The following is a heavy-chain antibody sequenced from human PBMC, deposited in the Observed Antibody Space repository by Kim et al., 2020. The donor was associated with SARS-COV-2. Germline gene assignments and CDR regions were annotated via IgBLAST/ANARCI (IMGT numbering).Heavy chain of an antibody. CDR1: GGSISSSSYY. J-gene: IGHJ4*02. Sequence: SETLSLTCTVSGGSISSSSYYWGWIRQPPGKGLEWIGSIYYSGSTYYNPSLKSRVTISVDTSKNQFSLKLSSVTAADTAVYYCARFYGSGSYHFDYWGQGTLVTVSS. CDR2: IYYSGST. V-gene: IGHV4-39*07. D-gene: IGHD3-10*01. CDR3: ARFYGSGSYHFDY.